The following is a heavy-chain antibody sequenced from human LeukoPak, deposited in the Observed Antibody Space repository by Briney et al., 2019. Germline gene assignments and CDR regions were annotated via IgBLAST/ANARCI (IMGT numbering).Heavy chain of an antibody. V-gene: IGHV3-11*01. CDR1: GFTFSDYC. CDR2: ISSSGSTI. D-gene: IGHD5-12*01. Sequence: GGSLRLSCAASGFTFSDYCMSWIRQAPGKGLEWISYISSSGSTIYYADSVKGRFTISRDNAKNSLYLQMNGLRAEDTAVYYCARDETKRYSGYDSSDYWGQGTLVTVSS. J-gene: IGHJ4*02. CDR3: ARDETKRYSGYDSSDY.